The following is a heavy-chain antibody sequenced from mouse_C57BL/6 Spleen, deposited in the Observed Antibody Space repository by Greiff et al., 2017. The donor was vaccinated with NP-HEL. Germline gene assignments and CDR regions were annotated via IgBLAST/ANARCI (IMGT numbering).Heavy chain of an antibody. CDR2: IRNKANGNKT. D-gene: IGHD2-3*01. J-gene: IGHJ2*01. CDR1: GFTFTDYY. Sequence: EVQLVESGGGLVQPGGSLRFSCAASGFTFTDYYMSWVRQPPGKALEWLGCIRNKANGNKTEYRGSVKGRFTIYRYNSQSILYIQMNALTTEYSATYYCARYNLRIYDGYYEVPYFDYWGQGTTLTVSS. V-gene: IGHV7-3*01. CDR3: ARYNLRIYDGYYEVPYFDY.